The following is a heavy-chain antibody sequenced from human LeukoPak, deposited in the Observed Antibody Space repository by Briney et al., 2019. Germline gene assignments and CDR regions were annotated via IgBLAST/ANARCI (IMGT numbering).Heavy chain of an antibody. CDR1: GFTFDNSA. CDR2: ISWNSAGI. Sequence: PGGSLRLSCAASGFTFDNSAMHWVRQAPGKGLEWVSGISWNSAGIHYADSVKGRFTISRDNAKNSPYLQMNGLRAEDTALYYCAKATRSSLVASFDVWGQGTMVTVSS. D-gene: IGHD2-15*01. CDR3: AKATRSSLVASFDV. J-gene: IGHJ3*01. V-gene: IGHV3-9*01.